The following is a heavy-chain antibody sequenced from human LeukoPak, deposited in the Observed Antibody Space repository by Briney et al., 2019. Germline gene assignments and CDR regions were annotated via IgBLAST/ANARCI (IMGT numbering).Heavy chain of an antibody. J-gene: IGHJ4*02. D-gene: IGHD2-2*03. Sequence: GGSLRLSCVASGFTFSNFAMSWVRQAPGKGLEWVSGISGSDDRTFYADSVQGRFTISRDDSKNTLYLQMNSLRAEDTALYYCAKDWMGPXLYYFDNWGQGTLVTVSS. CDR2: ISGSDDRT. CDR3: AKDWMGPXLYYFDN. V-gene: IGHV3-23*01. CDR1: GFTFSNFA.